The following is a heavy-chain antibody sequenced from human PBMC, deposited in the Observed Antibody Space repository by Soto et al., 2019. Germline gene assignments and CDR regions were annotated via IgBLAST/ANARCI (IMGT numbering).Heavy chain of an antibody. Sequence: SVKVSCKASGGTFSSYAFSWVLQAPGQGLEWMGGIIRIFHTPTYAQKFQGRVTITADESTSTAYTELISLRSDDTAVYYCVHRRDGYNSAFFDYWGQGTLVTVSS. V-gene: IGHV1-69*13. CDR3: VHRRDGYNSAFFDY. J-gene: IGHJ4*02. CDR2: IIRIFHTP. CDR1: GGTFSSYA. D-gene: IGHD5-12*01.